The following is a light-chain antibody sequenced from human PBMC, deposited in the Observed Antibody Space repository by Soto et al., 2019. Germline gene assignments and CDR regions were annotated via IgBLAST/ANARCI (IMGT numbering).Light chain of an antibody. CDR1: QSVLYNSDNKNY. V-gene: IGKV4-1*01. J-gene: IGKJ4*01. Sequence: DIVMTQSPDSLAVSLGERATINCKSSQSVLYNSDNKNYLAWYQQKPGQPPKMLIYWASTRDSGVPDRFSCSWSGSDFTLNISSLQAGDVAVYYCQQYYTTLTFGGGTKVEIK. CDR3: QQYYTTLT. CDR2: WAS.